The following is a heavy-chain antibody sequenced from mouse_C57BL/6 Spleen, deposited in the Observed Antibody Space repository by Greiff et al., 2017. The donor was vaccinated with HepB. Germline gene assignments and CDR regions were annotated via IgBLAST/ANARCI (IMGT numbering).Heavy chain of an antibody. CDR2: IDPNSGGT. V-gene: IGHV1-72*01. J-gene: IGHJ2*01. CDR1: GYTFTSYW. D-gene: IGHD2-13*01. CDR3: SRYYGDGDYFDY. Sequence: QVQLQQPGAELVKPGASVKLSCKASGYTFTSYWMPWVKQRPGRGLEWIGRIDPNSGGTKYNEKFKSKATLTVDKPSSTTYMQLSSLTTEDSAVYYCSRYYGDGDYFDYWGQGTTLTVSS.